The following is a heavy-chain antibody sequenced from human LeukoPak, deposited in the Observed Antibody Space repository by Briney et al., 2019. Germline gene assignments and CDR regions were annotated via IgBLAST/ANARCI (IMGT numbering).Heavy chain of an antibody. J-gene: IGHJ4*02. D-gene: IGHD5-18*01. CDR2: IYSGGST. Sequence: GGSLRLSCAASGFTFSSSAMSWVRQAPGKGLEWVSVIYSGGSTYYADSVKGRFTISRDNSKNTLYLQMNSLRAEDTAVYYCARGYSYGYNFDYWGQGTLVTVSS. V-gene: IGHV3-53*01. CDR3: ARGYSYGYNFDY. CDR1: GFTFSSSA.